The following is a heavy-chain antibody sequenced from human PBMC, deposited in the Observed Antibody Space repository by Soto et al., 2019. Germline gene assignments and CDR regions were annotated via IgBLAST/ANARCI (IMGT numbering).Heavy chain of an antibody. D-gene: IGHD3-3*01. Sequence: LSLTCTVSGGSISSGGYYWSWIRQHPGKGLEWIGYIYYSGSTYYNPSLKSRVTISVDTSKNQFSLKLSSVTAADTAVYYCARGLNFWSGYYPTQEYYFDYWGQGTLVTVSS. CDR2: IYYSGST. J-gene: IGHJ4*02. CDR3: ARGLNFWSGYYPTQEYYFDY. V-gene: IGHV4-31*03. CDR1: GGSISSGGYY.